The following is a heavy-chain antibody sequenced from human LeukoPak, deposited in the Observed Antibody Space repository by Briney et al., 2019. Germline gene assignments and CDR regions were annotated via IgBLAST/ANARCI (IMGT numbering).Heavy chain of an antibody. D-gene: IGHD3-22*01. V-gene: IGHV4-34*01. Sequence: SETLSLTCAVYGGSFSGYYWSWIRQPPGKGLEWIGYIYHSGSTYYNPSLKSRVTISVDRSKNQFSLKLSSVTAADTAVYYCAREMGYYWYFDLWGRGTLVTVSS. CDR1: GGSFSGYY. CDR2: IYHSGST. CDR3: AREMGYYWYFDL. J-gene: IGHJ2*01.